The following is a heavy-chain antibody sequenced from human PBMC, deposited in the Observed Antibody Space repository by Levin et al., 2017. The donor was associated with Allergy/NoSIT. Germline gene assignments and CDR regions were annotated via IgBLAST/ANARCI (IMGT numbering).Heavy chain of an antibody. J-gene: IGHJ6*03. CDR3: ARDRIAFWTPIRYNYMDV. D-gene: IGHD3/OR15-3a*01. CDR2: INPNNGGT. V-gene: IGHV1-2*06. Sequence: ASVKVSCKASGYTFNEYWMHWVRQAPGQGLEWMGRINPNNGGTDYAQKFQGRVTLTKDMSISTVYMELRRLRSDDTAVYYCARDRIAFWTPIRYNYMDVWGKGTTVTVS. CDR1: GYTFNEYW.